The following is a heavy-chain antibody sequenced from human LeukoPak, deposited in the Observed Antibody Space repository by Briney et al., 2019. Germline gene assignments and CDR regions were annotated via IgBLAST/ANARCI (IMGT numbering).Heavy chain of an antibody. CDR2: ISWDGSST. J-gene: IGHJ6*03. CDR1: GFTFDDYA. V-gene: IGHV3-43D*03. CDR3: AKGGYYYYYMDV. Sequence: GSLRLSCAASGFTFDDYAMHWVRQAPGKGLEWVSLISWDGSSTYYADSVKGRFTISRDNSKNSLYLQMNSLRAEDTALYYCAKGGYYYYYMDVWGKGTPVTVSS.